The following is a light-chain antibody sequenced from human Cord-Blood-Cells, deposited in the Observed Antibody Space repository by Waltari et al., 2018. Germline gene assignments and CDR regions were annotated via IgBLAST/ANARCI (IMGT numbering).Light chain of an antibody. Sequence: SYKLTQPPSVSVSPGQTASITCSGDKLGDKYACWYQQKPGQSPVLVIYQDSKRPSGIPERFSGSNSGNTATLTISGTQAMDEADYYCQAWDSSNYVFGTGTKVTVL. J-gene: IGLJ1*01. CDR3: QAWDSSNYV. CDR2: QDS. CDR1: KLGDKY. V-gene: IGLV3-1*01.